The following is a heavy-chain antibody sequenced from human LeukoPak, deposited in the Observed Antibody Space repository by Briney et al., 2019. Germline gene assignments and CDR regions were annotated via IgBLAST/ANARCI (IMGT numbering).Heavy chain of an antibody. V-gene: IGHV1-69*13. D-gene: IGHD4-23*01. CDR3: AIGEVVTPPYYFDY. CDR1: GGTFSSYA. CDR2: IIPIFGTA. J-gene: IGHJ4*02. Sequence: ASVKVSCKASGGTFSSYAISWVRQAPGQGLEWMGGIIPIFGTANYAQKFQGRVTITADESTSTAYMELSSLRSGDTAVYYCAIGEVVTPPYYFDYWGQGTLVTVSS.